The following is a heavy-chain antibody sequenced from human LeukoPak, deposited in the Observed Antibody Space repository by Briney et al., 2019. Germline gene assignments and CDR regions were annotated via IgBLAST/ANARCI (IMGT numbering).Heavy chain of an antibody. CDR2: MYYRGNT. CDR1: GGSISSYY. CDR3: AGRTPDIVVVVAATPYPFDY. V-gene: IGHV4-59*08. D-gene: IGHD2-15*01. J-gene: IGHJ4*02. Sequence: SETLSLTCTVSGGSISSYYWSWIRQPPGKGLEWIGYMYYRGNTNYDPSLKSRVTISIDTPNNQFSLKLSSVTAADTAVYYCAGRTPDIVVVVAATPYPFDYWGQGTLVTVSS.